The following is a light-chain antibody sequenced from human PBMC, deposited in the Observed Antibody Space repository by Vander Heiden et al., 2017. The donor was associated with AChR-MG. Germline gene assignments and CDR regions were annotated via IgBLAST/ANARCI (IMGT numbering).Light chain of an antibody. CDR2: DVK. CDR1: SSDVGGYNY. V-gene: IGLV2-11*01. J-gene: IGLJ2*01. CDR3: CSHAGTYTSV. Sequence: QSALTQPRSVSGSPGPSFTISCPGTSSDVGGYNYVSWYQQHPGNATKLMIDDVKKRPSGVPDRFSGSKSGNTASLTISGRQAEEEADYYCCSHAGTYTSVFGGGTKLTVL.